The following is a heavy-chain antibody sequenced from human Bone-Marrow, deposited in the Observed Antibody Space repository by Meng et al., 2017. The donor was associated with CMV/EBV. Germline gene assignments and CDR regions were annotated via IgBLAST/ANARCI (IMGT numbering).Heavy chain of an antibody. V-gene: IGHV1-24*01. D-gene: IGHD3-22*01. Sequence: ASVKVSCKVSGYTLTKLSMHWVRQAPGKGLEWMGGFDPEDGETIYAQKFQGRVTMTEDTSTDTAYMELSSLRTEDTAVYYCARGAYYYDSSGYYFDYWGQGTLVTVSS. CDR3: ARGAYYYDSSGYYFDY. J-gene: IGHJ4*02. CDR1: GYTLTKLS. CDR2: FDPEDGET.